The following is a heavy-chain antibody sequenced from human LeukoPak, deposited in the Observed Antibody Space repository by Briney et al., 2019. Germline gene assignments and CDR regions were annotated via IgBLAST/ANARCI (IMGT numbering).Heavy chain of an antibody. CDR2: INPNSGGT. CDR1: GYTFTGYY. V-gene: IGHV1-2*02. CDR3: ARANSGYDPVYYFGLDV. D-gene: IGHD5-12*01. Sequence: ASVTVSCKASGYTFTGYYMHWVRQAPGQGLEWMGWINPNSGGTNYAQKFRGRVTMTRDTSISTGYMDLSRLKSDDMAVYYCARANSGYDPVYYFGLDVWGQGTTVTVSS. J-gene: IGHJ6*02.